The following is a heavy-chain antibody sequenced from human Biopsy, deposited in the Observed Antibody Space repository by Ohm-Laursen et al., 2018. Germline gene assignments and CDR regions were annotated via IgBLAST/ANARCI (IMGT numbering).Heavy chain of an antibody. Sequence: RSLRLSCAASGFNFDDYAMHWIRQGPGKGLEWAAGLTWNSGTIAYAGSVRGRFTISRDNAKNSLYLQMNNLTSEDTALYYCVRSLRNYDFLDSWGQGTLVSVSS. CDR3: VRSLRNYDFLDS. J-gene: IGHJ4*02. D-gene: IGHD3-16*01. CDR2: LTWNSGTI. CDR1: GFNFDDYA. V-gene: IGHV3-9*01.